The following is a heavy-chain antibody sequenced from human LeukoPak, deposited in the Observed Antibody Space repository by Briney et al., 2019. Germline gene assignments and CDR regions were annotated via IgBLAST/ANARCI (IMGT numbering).Heavy chain of an antibody. CDR1: GFTFDDYG. Sequence: PPGGSLRLSCAASGFTFDDYGMSWARQAPGKGPEWVSGINWSGGSTGYADSVKGRFTISRDNAKNSLYLQMNSLRAEDTALYYCARGGSGYDVPDYWGQGTLVTVSS. J-gene: IGHJ4*02. V-gene: IGHV3-20*04. CDR3: ARGGSGYDVPDY. CDR2: INWSGGST. D-gene: IGHD5-12*01.